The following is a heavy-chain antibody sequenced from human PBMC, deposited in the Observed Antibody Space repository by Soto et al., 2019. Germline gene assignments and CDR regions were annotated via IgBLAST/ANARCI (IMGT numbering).Heavy chain of an antibody. CDR2: IYYSGST. D-gene: IGHD6-19*01. V-gene: IGHV4-31*03. CDR1: GGSISSGGYY. J-gene: IGHJ4*02. CDR3: ASLYSSGWYELAY. Sequence: SETLSLTCTVSGGSISSGGYYWSWIRQHPGKGLEWIGYIYYSGSTYYNPSLKSRVTISVDTSKNQFSLKLSSVTAADTAVYYCASLYSSGWYELAYWGQGTLVTVSS.